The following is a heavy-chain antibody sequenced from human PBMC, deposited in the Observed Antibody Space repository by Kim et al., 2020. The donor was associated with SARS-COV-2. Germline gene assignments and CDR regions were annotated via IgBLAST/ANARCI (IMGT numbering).Heavy chain of an antibody. J-gene: IGHJ6*02. CDR3: ARDQFFGGSYYYYGMDV. V-gene: IGHV1-18*01. Sequence: ASVKVSCKASGYTFTSYGISWVRQAPGQGLEWMGWISAYNGNTNYAQKLQGRVTMTTDTSTSTAYMELRSLRSDDTAVYYCARDQFFGGSYYYYGMDVWGQGTTVTVSS. CDR2: ISAYNGNT. CDR1: GYTFTSYG. D-gene: IGHD3-16*01.